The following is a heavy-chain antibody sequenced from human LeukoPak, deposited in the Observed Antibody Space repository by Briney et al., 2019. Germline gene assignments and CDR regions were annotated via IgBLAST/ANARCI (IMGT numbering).Heavy chain of an antibody. Sequence: EPSETLSLTCTVSGYSISSGYYWGWIRQPPGKGLEWIGSIYHSGSTYYNPSLKSRVTISIDTSKSQFSLKLSSVTAADTAVYYCARWPVVPAARGGDYYYYGMDVWGQGTTVTVSS. J-gene: IGHJ6*02. CDR3: ARWPVVPAARGGDYYYYGMDV. CDR2: IYHSGST. V-gene: IGHV4-38-2*02. CDR1: GYSISSGYY. D-gene: IGHD2-2*01.